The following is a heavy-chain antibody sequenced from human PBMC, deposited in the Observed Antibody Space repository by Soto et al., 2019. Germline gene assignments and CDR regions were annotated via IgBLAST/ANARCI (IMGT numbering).Heavy chain of an antibody. J-gene: IGHJ5*02. CDR2: ISAYNGNT. CDR3: ARSRVESSSWYLAWNSVDP. CDR1: GYTFTSYG. D-gene: IGHD6-13*01. V-gene: IGHV1-18*01. Sequence: ASVKVSCKASGYTFTSYGISWVRQAPGQGLEWMGWISAYNGNTNYAQKLQGRVTMTTDTSTSTAYMELRSLRSDDAAVYYCARSRVESSSWYLAWNSVDPWGQGTLVTVS.